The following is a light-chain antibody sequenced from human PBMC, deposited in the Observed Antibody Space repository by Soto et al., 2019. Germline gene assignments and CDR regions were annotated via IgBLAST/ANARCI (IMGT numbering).Light chain of an antibody. J-gene: IGKJ4*01. CDR1: QSVSRN. CDR3: RHRSNWPA. V-gene: IGKV3-11*01. CDR2: DAS. Sequence: EIVLTQSPATMSLSPGERATLSCRTSQSVSRNLAWYQQKPGQAPRLLIYDASQRATGIAARFSGSGSGTDFTLTISSLEPEDFALYSCRHRSNWPAFGGGTKVEIK.